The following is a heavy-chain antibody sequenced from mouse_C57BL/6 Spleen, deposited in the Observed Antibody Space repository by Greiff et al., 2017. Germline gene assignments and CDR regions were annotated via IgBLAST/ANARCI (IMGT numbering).Heavy chain of an antibody. D-gene: IGHD2-1*01. Sequence: QVQLKQPGAELVKPGASVKLSCKASGYTFTSYWMHWVKQRPGQGLEWIGMIHPNSGSTNYNEKFKSKATLTVDKSSSTAYMQLSSLTSEDSAVYYCARGGNYGNYAMDYWGQGTSVTVSS. CDR1: GYTFTSYW. CDR2: IHPNSGST. V-gene: IGHV1-64*01. CDR3: ARGGNYGNYAMDY. J-gene: IGHJ4*01.